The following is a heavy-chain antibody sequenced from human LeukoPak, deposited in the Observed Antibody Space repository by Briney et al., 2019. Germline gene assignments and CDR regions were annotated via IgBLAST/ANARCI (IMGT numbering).Heavy chain of an antibody. J-gene: IGHJ4*02. D-gene: IGHD1/OR15-1a*01. Sequence: GGSLRLSCAASGFTFSNYAMSWVRQAPGKGLQWVSLISGSDGSTYYADSVKGRFTISRDNSKNTLYLQMRSLRVEDTAVYYCAKVLSGVGEQRAAYFDYWGQGTLVTVSS. CDR1: GFTFSNYA. CDR2: ISGSDGST. CDR3: AKVLSGVGEQRAAYFDY. V-gene: IGHV3-23*01.